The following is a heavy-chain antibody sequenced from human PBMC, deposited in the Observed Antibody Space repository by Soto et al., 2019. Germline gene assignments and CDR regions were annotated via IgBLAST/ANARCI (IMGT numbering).Heavy chain of an antibody. D-gene: IGHD2-2*01. CDR2: ISMSGSYK. V-gene: IGHV3-11*06. CDR1: DFSISGSY. CDR3: ARRGHCSNSQCHPFDS. Sequence: PGGSLRLSCVGSDFSISGSYMSWVRQAPGKGLEWLSFISMSGSYKTYAASVQGRFTISRDNVKNILCLQMDSLRAEDTAVYYCARRGHCSNSQCHPFDSWGQGTQVTVSS. J-gene: IGHJ4*02.